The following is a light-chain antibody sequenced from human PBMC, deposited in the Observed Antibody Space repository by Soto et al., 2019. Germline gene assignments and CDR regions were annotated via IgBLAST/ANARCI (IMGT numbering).Light chain of an antibody. CDR3: QQRSNWPSIT. CDR1: QSVSSY. Sequence: EIVLTQSPATLSLSPGERATLSCRASQSVSSYLAWYQQKPGQAPRLLIYDASSRAPGIPARFSGSGSGTDFTLTISSLEPEDFAVYHCQQRSNWPSITFGQGTRL. V-gene: IGKV3-11*01. J-gene: IGKJ5*01. CDR2: DAS.